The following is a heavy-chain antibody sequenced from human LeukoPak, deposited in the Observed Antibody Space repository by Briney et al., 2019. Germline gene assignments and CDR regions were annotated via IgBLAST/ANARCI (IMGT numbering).Heavy chain of an antibody. D-gene: IGHD4-17*01. J-gene: IGHJ4*02. V-gene: IGHV3-74*01. CDR2: INSDGSST. CDR3: ASLPEYYGDVDY. Sequence: PGGSLRLSCAASGFTFSSYAMSWVRQAPGKGLVWVSRINSDGSSTSYADSVKGRFTISRDNAKNTLYLQMNSLRAEDTAVYYCASLPEYYGDVDYWGQGTLVTVSS. CDR1: GFTFSSYA.